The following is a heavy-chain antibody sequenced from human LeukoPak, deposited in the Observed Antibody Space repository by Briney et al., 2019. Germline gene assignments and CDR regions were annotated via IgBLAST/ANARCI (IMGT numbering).Heavy chain of an antibody. CDR2: INPNSGGT. V-gene: IGHV1-2*02. J-gene: IGHJ4*02. D-gene: IGHD6-6*01. Sequence: GPVKVSCKASGYTFTGYYMHWVRPAPGQGLGWMGWINPNSGGTNYAQKFQGRVTMTRDTSISTAYMELSRLRSDDTAVYYCVRDVSIAARPDYWGQGTLVTVSS. CDR1: GYTFTGYY. CDR3: VRDVSIAARPDY.